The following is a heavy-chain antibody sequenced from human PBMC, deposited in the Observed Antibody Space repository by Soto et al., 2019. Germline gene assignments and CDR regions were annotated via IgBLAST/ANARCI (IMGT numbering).Heavy chain of an antibody. J-gene: IGHJ4*02. CDR1: GFTFSSYE. D-gene: IGHD5-18*01. CDR2: ISSSGSTI. V-gene: IGHV3-48*03. CDR3: ARDGVESGTAMVTTLGFDY. Sequence: EVQLVESGGGLVQPGGSLRLSCAASGFTFSSYEMNWVRQAPGKGLEWVSYISSSGSTIYYADSVKGRFTISRDNAKNSLYLQMNSLRAEDTAVYYCARDGVESGTAMVTTLGFDYWGQGTLVTVSS.